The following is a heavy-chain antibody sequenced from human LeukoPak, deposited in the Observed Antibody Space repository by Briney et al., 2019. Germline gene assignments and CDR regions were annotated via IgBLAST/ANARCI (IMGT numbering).Heavy chain of an antibody. CDR3: ANREGGGSYDVSFDY. V-gene: IGHV3-23*01. Sequence: GGSLRLSCAASGFTFSSYAMSWVRQAPGKGVEWASAISGSGGSTYYADSVKGRFTISRDNSKNTLYLQMNSLRAEDTAVYYCANREGGGSYDVSFDYWGQGTLVTVSS. CDR1: GFTFSSYA. CDR2: ISGSGGST. J-gene: IGHJ4*02. D-gene: IGHD1-26*01.